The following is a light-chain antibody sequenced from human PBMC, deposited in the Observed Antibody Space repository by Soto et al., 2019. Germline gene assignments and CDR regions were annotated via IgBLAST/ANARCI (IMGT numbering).Light chain of an antibody. CDR3: CSYAGTYTVV. CDR1: GSDVGGYDF. V-gene: IGLV2-11*01. Sequence: QSVLTQPRSVSGSPGQSVTISCTGTGSDVGGYDFVSWYQQHPGKAPELMIYDVSKRPSGVPDRFSGSKSGNTASLTISALQADDEADYYCCSYAGTYTVVFGGGTQLTVL. CDR2: DVS. J-gene: IGLJ2*01.